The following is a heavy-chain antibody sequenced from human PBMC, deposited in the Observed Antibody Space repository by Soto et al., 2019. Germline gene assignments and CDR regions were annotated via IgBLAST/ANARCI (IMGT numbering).Heavy chain of an antibody. CDR3: ARGLYCSGGSCYSLWYYYGMDV. CDR1: GGSFSGYY. J-gene: IGHJ6*02. D-gene: IGHD2-15*01. CDR2: INHSGST. Sequence: PSETLSLTCAVYGGSFSGYYWSWIRQPPGKGLEWIGEINHSGSTNYNPSLKSRVTISVDTSKNQFSLKLSSVTAADTAVYYCARGLYCSGGSCYSLWYYYGMDVWGQGTTVTVSS. V-gene: IGHV4-34*01.